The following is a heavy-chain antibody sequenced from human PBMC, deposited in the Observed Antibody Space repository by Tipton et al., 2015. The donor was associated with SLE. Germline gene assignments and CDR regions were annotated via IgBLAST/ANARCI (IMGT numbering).Heavy chain of an antibody. V-gene: IGHV4-59*12. D-gene: IGHD6-13*01. CDR2: IYYSGST. CDR3: ARGLGTAASPFDY. J-gene: IGHJ4*02. CDR1: GGSFSAYY. Sequence: TLSLTCAVYGGSFSAYYWSWIRQPPGKGLEWIGYIYYSGSTNYNPSLKSRVTMSVDTSKNQFSLKLSSVTAADTAVYYCARGLGTAASPFDYWGQGTLVTVSS.